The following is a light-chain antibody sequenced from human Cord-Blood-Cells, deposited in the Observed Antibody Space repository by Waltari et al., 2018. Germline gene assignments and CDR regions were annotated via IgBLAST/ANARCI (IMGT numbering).Light chain of an antibody. CDR2: AAS. J-gene: IGKJ4*01. Sequence: DIQMTQSPSSLSASVGDRVTITCRASQSISSYLNWYQQKPGKAPKLLIYAASSLQSVVPSRFSGSGSGTDFTLTISSLQPEDFATYYYQHSYSTPLTFGGGTKVEIK. CDR3: QHSYSTPLT. V-gene: IGKV1-39*01. CDR1: QSISSY.